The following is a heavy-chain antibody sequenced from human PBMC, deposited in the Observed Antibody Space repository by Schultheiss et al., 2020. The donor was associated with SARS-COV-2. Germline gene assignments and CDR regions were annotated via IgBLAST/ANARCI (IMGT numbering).Heavy chain of an antibody. CDR2: ISSSSTNI. CDR3: ARELTTYLDY. J-gene: IGHJ4*02. Sequence: GGSLRLSCAASGFTFSSYEMNWVRQAPGKGLEWVSSISSSSTNIYNADSVKGRFTISRDNAKNSLYLQMNSLRAEDTAMYYCARELTTYLDYWGRGTLVTVSS. D-gene: IGHD1-1*01. V-gene: IGHV3-21*06. CDR1: GFTFSSYE.